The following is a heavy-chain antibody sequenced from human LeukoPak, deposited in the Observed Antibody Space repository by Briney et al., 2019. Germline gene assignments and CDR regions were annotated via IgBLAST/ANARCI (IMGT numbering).Heavy chain of an antibody. CDR1: GESFSAYF. D-gene: IGHD2-15*01. CDR3: ARGSSFDGYCSAGACDAGYYDA. J-gene: IGHJ5*02. V-gene: IGHV4-34*01. Sequence: SSETLSLTCAVYGESFSAYFWNWIRQAPGKPLEYIGEINNRGSSHYNPSLKTRVTLSVDTSKNQSSLRLTSVTAADTAVYFCARGSSFDGYCSAGACDAGYYDAWGQGTPVTVSS. CDR2: INNRGSS.